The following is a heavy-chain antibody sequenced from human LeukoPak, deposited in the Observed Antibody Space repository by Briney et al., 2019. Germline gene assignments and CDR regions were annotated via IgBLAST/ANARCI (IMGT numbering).Heavy chain of an antibody. CDR3: ASLTTPRLVPTYFDY. V-gene: IGHV4-59*08. Sequence: SSETLSLTCTVSGGSINPYYWGWIRQLPGKGLEWIGYIHYTGSTNYNPSLKSRVTISLDTSKNQFSLNLSSVTAADTAVYYCASLTTPRLVPTYFDYWGQGTLVTVSS. D-gene: IGHD4-11*01. CDR2: IHYTGST. J-gene: IGHJ4*02. CDR1: GGSINPYY.